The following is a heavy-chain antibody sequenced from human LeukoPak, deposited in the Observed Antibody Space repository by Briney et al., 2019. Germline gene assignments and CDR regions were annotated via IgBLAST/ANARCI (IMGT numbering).Heavy chain of an antibody. Sequence: GESLKISCKGSGYSFTSYWIGWVRQMPGKGLEWMGIIYPGDSDTRYSPFFQGQVTISADKSISTAYLQWSSLEASDTAMYYCARHTNYDFWSGGLDYWGQGTLVTVSS. J-gene: IGHJ4*02. CDR2: IYPGDSDT. D-gene: IGHD3-3*01. CDR1: GYSFTSYW. CDR3: ARHTNYDFWSGGLDY. V-gene: IGHV5-51*01.